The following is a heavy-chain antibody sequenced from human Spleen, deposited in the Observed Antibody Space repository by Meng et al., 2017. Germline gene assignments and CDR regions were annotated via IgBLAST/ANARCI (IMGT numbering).Heavy chain of an antibody. Sequence: SETLSLTCTVSGGSISSSSYYWGWIRQPPGKGLEWIGSIYYSGSTYYNPSLKSRVTISVDTSKNQFSLMLSSVTAADTAVYYCAQSGGAGARNFDYWGQGTLVTVSS. CDR2: IYYSGST. CDR3: AQSGGAGARNFDY. D-gene: IGHD6-13*01. CDR1: GGSISSSSYY. J-gene: IGHJ4*02. V-gene: IGHV4-39*07.